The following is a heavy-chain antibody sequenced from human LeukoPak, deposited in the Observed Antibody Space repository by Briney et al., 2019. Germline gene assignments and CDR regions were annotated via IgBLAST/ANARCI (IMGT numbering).Heavy chain of an antibody. CDR3: TRGGGGRPFDY. CDR1: GFTFSTYW. V-gene: IGHV3-74*03. CDR2: INTDGSST. D-gene: IGHD3-16*01. J-gene: IGHJ4*02. Sequence: GGSLRLSCAASGFTFSTYWMYWVRQALGKGLVWVARINTDGSSTTYADSVKGRFTISRDHAKNTVYLEMNSLRAEDTAVYYCTRGGGGRPFDYWGQGTLVTVSS.